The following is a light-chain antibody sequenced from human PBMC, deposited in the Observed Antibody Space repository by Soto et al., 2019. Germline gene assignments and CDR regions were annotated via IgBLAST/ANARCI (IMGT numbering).Light chain of an antibody. V-gene: IGLV2-14*03. CDR1: SSDIGSYNH. Sequence: HSVLTQPSSVSGSPGQSITISCSGTSSDIGSYNHVAWYQQLPGKSPKLMIYEVSDRPPGVSDRFSGYKSGITASLTISGLQTEDEADYYCISYTDRQTYLFGTGTKVTVL. CDR3: ISYTDRQTYL. CDR2: EVS. J-gene: IGLJ1*01.